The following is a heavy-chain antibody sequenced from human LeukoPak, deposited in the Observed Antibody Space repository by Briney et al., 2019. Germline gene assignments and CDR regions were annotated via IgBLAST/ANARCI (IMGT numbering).Heavy chain of an antibody. CDR2: IYDSGST. J-gene: IGHJ4*02. D-gene: IGHD3-10*01. Sequence: SETLSLTCSVSGGSISSYYWSWIRQPPGKGLEWIGYIYDSGSTNYSPSLKNRVTISVDTSKNQSSLKLSSVTAADTAVYYCARGSLGRAVMFFDYWGQGTLVTVSS. CDR1: GGSISSYY. V-gene: IGHV4-59*01. CDR3: ARGSLGRAVMFFDY.